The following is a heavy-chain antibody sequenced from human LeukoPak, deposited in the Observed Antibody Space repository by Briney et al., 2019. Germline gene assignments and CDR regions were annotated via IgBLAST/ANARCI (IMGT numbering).Heavy chain of an antibody. V-gene: IGHV4-39*01. CDR2: IYYSGST. Sequence: SDTLSLTCTVSGVSISSSSYYWGWIRQPPGKGLEWIGRIYYSGSTYYNPSLKSRVTISVDTSNNQFSVKLSSVTPADTAAFYCSTRRGSSAYYYYYYMDVWGKGTTVTVSS. D-gene: IGHD6-6*01. CDR3: STRRGSSAYYYYYYMDV. CDR1: GVSISSSSYY. J-gene: IGHJ6*03.